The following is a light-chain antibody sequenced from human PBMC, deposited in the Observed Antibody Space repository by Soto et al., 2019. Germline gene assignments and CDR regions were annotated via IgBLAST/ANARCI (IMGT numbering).Light chain of an antibody. V-gene: IGKV3-11*01. CDR3: QQRSSWIT. CDR1: QSVSSY. CDR2: DTS. Sequence: EIVLTQSPATLSLSPGERATLSCSASQSVSSYLAWYQQKPGQAPRLLIYDTSNRATGIPARFSGSGSGTDFTLTISSLAPEDLAVYYCQQRSSWITFGQGTRLEI. J-gene: IGKJ5*01.